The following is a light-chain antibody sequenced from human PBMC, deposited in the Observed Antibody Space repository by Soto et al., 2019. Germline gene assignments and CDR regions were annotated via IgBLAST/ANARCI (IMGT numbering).Light chain of an antibody. CDR2: YAS. V-gene: IGKV3-15*01. Sequence: EVVMTQSPATLSVSPGERVTLSCRASESVHRNLAWYQQKPGQGPSLLIYYASTRATGVPDRFTGSGSGTEFTLTISSLQSEDFGVYHCQHYSNWPPTFGPGTKVDI. J-gene: IGKJ3*01. CDR1: ESVHRN. CDR3: QHYSNWPPT.